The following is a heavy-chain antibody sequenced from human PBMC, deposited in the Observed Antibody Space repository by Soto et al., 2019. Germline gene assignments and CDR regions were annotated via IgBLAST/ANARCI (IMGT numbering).Heavy chain of an antibody. CDR2: ISAHNGNT. CDR1: GYTFTSYG. D-gene: IGHD1-1*01. J-gene: IGHJ4*02. V-gene: IGHV1-18*01. CDR3: ARGRYGDY. Sequence: QVHLVQSGAEVKKPVASVKVSCKASGYTFTSYGITWVRQAPEQGLEWMGWISAHNGNTDYAQKLQGRVIVTRDTSTSTAYMELRSLRSDDTAVYYCARGRYGDYWGQGALVTVSS.